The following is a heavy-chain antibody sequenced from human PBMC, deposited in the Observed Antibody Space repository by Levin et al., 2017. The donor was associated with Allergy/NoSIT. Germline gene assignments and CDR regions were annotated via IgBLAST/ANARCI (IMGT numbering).Heavy chain of an antibody. CDR3: VRAQTGYVSPFDF. CDR1: GCSTRLGGYY. Sequence: SQTLSLTCSVSGCSTRLGGYYWGWIRQHPVKGLEWLGYIYYSGETFYNPSVESRLVISHDTSEHQFSLKLTSLTAADTAVYYCVRAQTGYVSPFDFWGPGTLVTVSS. D-gene: IGHD3-9*01. CDR2: IYYSGET. J-gene: IGHJ4*01. V-gene: IGHV4-31*03.